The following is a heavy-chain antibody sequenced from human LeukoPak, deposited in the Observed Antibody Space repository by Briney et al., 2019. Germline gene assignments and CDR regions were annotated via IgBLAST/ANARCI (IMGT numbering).Heavy chain of an antibody. Sequence: PGGSLRLSCAASGFTFSNAWMSWVRQAPGKGLEWVSRIKSKTDGGTTDYAAPVKGRFTISRDDSKNTLYLQMNSLKTEDTAVYYCTTDTAMRPWGQGTLVTVSS. CDR2: IKSKTDGGTT. J-gene: IGHJ5*02. V-gene: IGHV3-15*01. CDR1: GFTFSNAW. D-gene: IGHD5-18*01. CDR3: TTDTAMRP.